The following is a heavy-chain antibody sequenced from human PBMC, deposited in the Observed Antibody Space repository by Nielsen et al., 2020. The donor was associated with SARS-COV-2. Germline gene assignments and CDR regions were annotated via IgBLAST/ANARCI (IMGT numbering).Heavy chain of an antibody. CDR3: ARLPDYGDYVDY. D-gene: IGHD4-17*01. Sequence: WIRQPPGKGLEWIGYIHYSGSTYYNPSLKSRVSISADTSKNQFSLKLNSVTAADTAIYYCARLPDYGDYVDYWGQGTLVTVSS. V-gene: IGHV4-31*02. J-gene: IGHJ4*02. CDR2: IHYSGST.